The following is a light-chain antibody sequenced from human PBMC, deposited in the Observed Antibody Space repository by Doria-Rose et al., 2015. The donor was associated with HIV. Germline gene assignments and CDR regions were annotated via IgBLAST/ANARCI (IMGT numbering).Light chain of an antibody. CDR3: VLYMGSGIWM. Sequence: QTVVTQEPSSSVSLGGTVTLTCGLTSGPVTGAYYPSWHQQTPGQAPRTLIYNTYSLSSEVSDRFSGSILGNKAALTISGAQADDESDYYCVLYMGSGIWMFGGGTKLTVL. CDR2: NTY. CDR1: SGPVTGAYY. V-gene: IGLV8-61*01. J-gene: IGLJ3*02.